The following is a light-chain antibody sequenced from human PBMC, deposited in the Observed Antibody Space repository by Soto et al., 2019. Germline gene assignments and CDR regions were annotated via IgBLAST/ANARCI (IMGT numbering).Light chain of an antibody. CDR3: QHLRTYPFS. J-gene: IGKJ2*03. CDR2: PAS. CDR1: QDISTS. Sequence: DIQLTQSPSFLSASVGDRVTVSCRASQDISTSLAWFQQKAGKVPQLLVYPASTLQDGVPSRFSGSGSGTYFTLTINNLQAEDVATYYCQHLRTYPFSFGPGTKLDI. V-gene: IGKV1-9*01.